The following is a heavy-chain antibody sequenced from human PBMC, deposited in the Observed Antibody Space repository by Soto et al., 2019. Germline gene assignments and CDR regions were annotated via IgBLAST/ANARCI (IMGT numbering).Heavy chain of an antibody. J-gene: IGHJ6*02. V-gene: IGHV3-30-3*01. CDR3: ARDWEYYDFWSGYMDV. D-gene: IGHD3-3*01. CDR2: ISYDGSNK. Sequence: QVQLVESGGGVVQPGRSLRLSCAASGFTFSSYAMHWVRQAPGKGLEWVAVISYDGSNKYYADSVKGRFTISRDNSKNTLYLQMNSLRAEDTAVYYCARDWEYYDFWSGYMDVWGQGTTVTASS. CDR1: GFTFSSYA.